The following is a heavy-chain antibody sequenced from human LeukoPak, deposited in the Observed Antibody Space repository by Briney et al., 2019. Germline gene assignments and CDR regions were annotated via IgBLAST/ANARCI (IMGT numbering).Heavy chain of an antibody. CDR2: INPNSGGT. D-gene: IGHD6-6*01. J-gene: IGHJ4*02. V-gene: IGHV1-2*02. Sequence: ASVKVSCMASGYTFTGYYMHWVRQAPGQGLEWMGWINPNSGGTNYAQKFQGRVTMTRDTSISTAYMELSRLRSDDTAVYYCARFGGGIAARGFDYWGQGTLVTVSS. CDR1: GYTFTGYY. CDR3: ARFGGGIAARGFDY.